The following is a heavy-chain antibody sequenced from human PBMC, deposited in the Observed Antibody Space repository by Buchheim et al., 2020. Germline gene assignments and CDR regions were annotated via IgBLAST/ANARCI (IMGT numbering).Heavy chain of an antibody. Sequence: QVQVVESGGGVVQPGRSPRLSCAASRFTFSDYGMHWVRQAPGKGLEWVAVIWYDGGNKYYADSVKGRFTISRDNSKNTLYLQMNSLRVEDTAVYFCARCLSSRGWFDPWGQGTL. CDR2: IWYDGGNK. V-gene: IGHV3-33*01. CDR1: RFTFSDYG. CDR3: ARCLSSRGWFDP. D-gene: IGHD5/OR15-5a*01. J-gene: IGHJ5*02.